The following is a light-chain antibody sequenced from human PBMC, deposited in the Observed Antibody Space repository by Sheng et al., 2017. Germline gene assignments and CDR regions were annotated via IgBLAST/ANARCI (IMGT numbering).Light chain of an antibody. Sequence: QSALTQPASVSGSPGQSITISCTGTSSDVGDHNFVSWYQHHPGKAPKLIIYEVDSRPSGVSYPLLCLQVWHTASLTISGLRAEDEADYYCTSYTTTSAIVAFGGGTKLTV. CDR2: EVD. V-gene: IGLV2-14*01. CDR3: TSYTTTSAIVA. J-gene: IGLJ2*01. CDR1: SSDVGDHNF.